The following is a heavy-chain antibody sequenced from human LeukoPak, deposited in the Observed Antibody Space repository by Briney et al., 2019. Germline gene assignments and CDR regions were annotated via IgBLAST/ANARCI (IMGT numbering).Heavy chain of an antibody. CDR1: GGSISTYY. CDR2: IYYIGST. J-gene: IGHJ2*01. Sequence: SEILSLTCTVSGGSISTYYWSWIRQPPGKGLEWIGYIYYIGSTNYNPSLKSRVTISVDTSKNQVSLKLSSVTAADTAVYYCARHRSSGWGVWYFDLWGRGTLVTVSS. D-gene: IGHD6-19*01. V-gene: IGHV4-59*08. CDR3: ARHRSSGWGVWYFDL.